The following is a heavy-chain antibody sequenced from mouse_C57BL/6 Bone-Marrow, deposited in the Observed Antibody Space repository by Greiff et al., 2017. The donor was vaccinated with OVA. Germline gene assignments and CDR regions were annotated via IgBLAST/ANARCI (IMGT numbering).Heavy chain of an antibody. CDR2: INPYNGDT. Sequence: EVKLQESGPELVKPGDSVKISCKASGYSFTGYFMNWVMQSHGKSLEWIGRINPYNGDTFYNQKFKGKATLTVDKSSSTANMELRSLTSEDSAVYYCARFDTTVVNWGQGTTLTVSS. V-gene: IGHV1-20*01. CDR3: ARFDTTVVN. J-gene: IGHJ2*01. CDR1: GYSFTGYF. D-gene: IGHD1-1*01.